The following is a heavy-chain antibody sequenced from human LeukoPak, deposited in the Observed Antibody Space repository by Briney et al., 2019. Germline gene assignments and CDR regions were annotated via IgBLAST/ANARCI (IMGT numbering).Heavy chain of an antibody. Sequence: SETLSLTCAVYGGSFSGYYWSWIRQPPGKGLEWIGEINHSGSTNYNPSLKSRVTISVDTSKNLFSLKLSSVTAADTAVYYCARGGVVVVPAAKRYFQHWGQGTLVTVSS. D-gene: IGHD2-2*01. CDR3: ARGGVVVVPAAKRYFQH. J-gene: IGHJ1*01. V-gene: IGHV4-34*01. CDR2: INHSGST. CDR1: GGSFSGYY.